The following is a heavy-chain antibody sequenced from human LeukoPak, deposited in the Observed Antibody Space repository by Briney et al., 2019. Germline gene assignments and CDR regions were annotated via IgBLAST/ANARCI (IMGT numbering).Heavy chain of an antibody. Sequence: KPGGSLRLSCVTSGFTFNLYTKKWVRQAPGKGLEWVSSITRSASPMYYADSVKGRFTISRDNARNSLYLQMNSLRDEDTAVYYCPRSYYDHSGYYLHWGQGTLVPVSS. CDR1: GFTFNLYT. J-gene: IGHJ1*01. CDR2: ITRSASPM. D-gene: IGHD3-22*01. V-gene: IGHV3-21*01. CDR3: PRSYYDHSGYYLH.